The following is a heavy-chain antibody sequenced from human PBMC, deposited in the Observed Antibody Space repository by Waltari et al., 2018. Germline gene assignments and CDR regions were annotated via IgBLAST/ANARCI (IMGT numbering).Heavy chain of an antibody. J-gene: IGHJ4*02. V-gene: IGHV4-4*02. CDR2: MSERGSI. CDR1: GDSMSSSHS. Sequence: QVQLQESGPGLVNPSGTLSLTCAVSGDSMSSSHSWSSHSWSWVRQPPWKGLEWIGNMSERGSINYTPSLKIRVTISRDKSKKHFSLNLSSVTAADTAVYFCAGFAADWFGDQTGYYFDYWGQGTLVTVSS. D-gene: IGHD3-10*01. CDR3: AGFAADWFGDQTGYYFDY.